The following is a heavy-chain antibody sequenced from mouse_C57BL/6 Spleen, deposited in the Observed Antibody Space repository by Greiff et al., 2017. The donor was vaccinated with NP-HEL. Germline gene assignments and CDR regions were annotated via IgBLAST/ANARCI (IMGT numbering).Heavy chain of an antibody. CDR1: GYTFTDYY. V-gene: IGHV1-26*01. CDR3: ARYGYDYDGVDY. J-gene: IGHJ2*01. D-gene: IGHD2-4*01. Sequence: EVQLQQSGPELVKPGASVKISCKASGYTFTDYYMNWVKQSHGKSLEWIGDINPNNGGTSYNQKFKGKATLTVDKSSSTAYMELRSLTSEDSAVYYCARYGYDYDGVDYWGQGTTLTVSS. CDR2: INPNNGGT.